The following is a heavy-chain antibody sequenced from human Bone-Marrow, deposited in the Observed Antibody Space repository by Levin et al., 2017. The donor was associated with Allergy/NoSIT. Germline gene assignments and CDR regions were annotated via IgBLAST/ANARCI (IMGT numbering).Heavy chain of an antibody. D-gene: IGHD4-17*01. V-gene: IGHV3-66*02. CDR2: IDRDGNT. J-gene: IGHJ1*01. CDR3: ARDGPSRSFQH. Sequence: ASVKVSCAASGFTVSSNYMSWVRQAPGKGLECVSVIDRDGNTYYADSVKGRFTISRDNFRNTLYLQMNSLRGEDTAVYYCARDGPSRSFQHWGQGTLVTVSS. CDR1: GFTVSSNY.